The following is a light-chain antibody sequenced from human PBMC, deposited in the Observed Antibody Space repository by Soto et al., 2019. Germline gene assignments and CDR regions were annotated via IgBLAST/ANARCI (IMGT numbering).Light chain of an antibody. CDR3: QQYGSSRT. J-gene: IGKJ1*01. CDR1: QSVGSN. V-gene: IGKV3-15*01. Sequence: IVMTQSPATLSVSPGERATLSCRASQSVGSNLAWYQQKPDQAPRLLIYGASTRATGIPARFSGSGSGTNFTLTVSRLEPEDFAMYFCQQYGSSRTFGQGTKVDIK. CDR2: GAS.